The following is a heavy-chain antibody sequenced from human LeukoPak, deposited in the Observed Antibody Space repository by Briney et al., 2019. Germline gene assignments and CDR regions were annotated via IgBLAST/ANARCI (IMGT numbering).Heavy chain of an antibody. CDR2: ISSSSYI. CDR3: ARDLSAAAGTFDY. V-gene: IGHV3-21*01. Sequence: EGSLRLSCAASGFTFSSYSMNWVRQAPGKGLEWVSSISSSSYIYYADSVKGRFTISRDNAKNSLYLQMNSLRAEDTAVYYCARDLSAAAGTFDYWGQGTLVTVSS. J-gene: IGHJ4*02. D-gene: IGHD6-13*01. CDR1: GFTFSSYS.